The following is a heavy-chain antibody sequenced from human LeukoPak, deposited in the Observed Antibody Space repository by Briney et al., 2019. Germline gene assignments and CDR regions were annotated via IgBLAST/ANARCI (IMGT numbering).Heavy chain of an antibody. Sequence: GGSLRLSCAASGFTFSSYAMSWVRQAPGKGLEWVSAISGSGGSTYYADSVKGRFTISRDNSKNTLYLQMGSLRPEDMAVYYCARDGGDIVVVTASYYYMDVWGKGTTVTVSS. J-gene: IGHJ6*03. CDR1: GFTFSSYA. V-gene: IGHV3-23*01. CDR2: ISGSGGST. D-gene: IGHD2-21*02. CDR3: ARDGGDIVVVTASYYYMDV.